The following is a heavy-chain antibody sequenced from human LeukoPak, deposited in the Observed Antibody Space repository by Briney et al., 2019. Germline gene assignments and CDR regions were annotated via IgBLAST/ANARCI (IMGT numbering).Heavy chain of an antibody. Sequence: AGGSLRLSCAASGFTFNSYGMHWVRQAPGKGLEWVAVISYDGSNKYHADSVKGRFTVSRDNSKNTLYLQMNSLRAEDTAVYYCARDSLLYGMDVWGQGTTVTVSS. D-gene: IGHD2/OR15-2a*01. CDR1: GFTFNSYG. J-gene: IGHJ6*02. V-gene: IGHV3-30*03. CDR3: ARDSLLYGMDV. CDR2: ISYDGSNK.